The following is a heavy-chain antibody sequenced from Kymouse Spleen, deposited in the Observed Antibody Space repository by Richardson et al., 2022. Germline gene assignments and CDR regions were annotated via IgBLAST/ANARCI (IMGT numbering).Heavy chain of an antibody. CDR2: ISYDGSNK. J-gene: IGHJ6*02. Sequence: QVQLVESGGGVVQPGRSLRLSCAASGFTFSSYGMHWVRQAPGKGLEWVAVISYDGSNKYYADSVKGRFTISRDNSKNTLYLQMNSLRAEDTAVYYCAKECYDILTGYSYYYYYYGMDVWGQGTTVTVSS. CDR3: AKECYDILTGYSYYYYYYGMDV. CDR1: GFTFSSYG. V-gene: IGHV3-30*18. D-gene: IGHD3-9*01.